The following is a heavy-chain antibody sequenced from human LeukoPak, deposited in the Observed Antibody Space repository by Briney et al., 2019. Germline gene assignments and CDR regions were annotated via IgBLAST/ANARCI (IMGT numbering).Heavy chain of an antibody. CDR2: IGRSGTTI. CDR1: GFTFSDYY. Sequence: GGSLRLSCAASGFTFSDYYMSWIRQVPGKGLEWVSYIGRSGTTIHYADSVKGRFTISWDNAKKSLYLPTNSLRAEDTAVYYCAREGRYSYYYYMDVWGKGTTVTVSS. V-gene: IGHV3-11*04. J-gene: IGHJ6*03. D-gene: IGHD5-18*01. CDR3: AREGRYSYYYYMDV.